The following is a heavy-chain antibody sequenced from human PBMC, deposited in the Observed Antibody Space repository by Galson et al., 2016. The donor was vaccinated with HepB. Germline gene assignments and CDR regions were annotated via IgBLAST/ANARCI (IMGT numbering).Heavy chain of an antibody. CDR2: ISRSGDST. CDR1: GFTFNYYG. J-gene: IGHJ6*04. V-gene: IGHV3-23*01. CDR3: VQGSTAPAV. Sequence: SLRLPCAASGFTFNYYGMTWVRQAPGKGLEVVSSISRSGDSTDYADSVKGRFIISRDNTKNTLSLQMNSLRAEDTAVYYCVQGSTAPAVWGKGTTVTVSS. D-gene: IGHD2-2*01.